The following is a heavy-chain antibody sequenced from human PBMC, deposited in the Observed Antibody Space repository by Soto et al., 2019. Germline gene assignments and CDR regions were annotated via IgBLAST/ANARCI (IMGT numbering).Heavy chain of an antibody. CDR3: AKDMRFDDAFDI. CDR1: GFTFSSYA. J-gene: IGHJ3*02. D-gene: IGHD3-10*01. V-gene: IGHV3-23*01. Sequence: GGSLRLSCAASGFTFSSYAMSWVRQAPGKGLEWVSVVSGSGDSTYYIDSVKGRFTISRDNSKNTLHLQMNSLRAEDTAVYYCAKDMRFDDAFDIWGQGTLVTVSS. CDR2: VSGSGDST.